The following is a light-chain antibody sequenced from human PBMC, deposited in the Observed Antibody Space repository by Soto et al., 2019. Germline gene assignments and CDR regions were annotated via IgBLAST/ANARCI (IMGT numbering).Light chain of an antibody. V-gene: IGKV3-11*01. J-gene: IGKJ2*01. Sequence: EIVLTQSPATLSLSPGERATLSCRASQSVSSYLAWYQQKPGQAPRLLIYDASNRAPGIPARFSGSGSATDFTLTISSLEPEDFAVYYCQQRGNWPPTFGQGTKLEIK. CDR2: DAS. CDR1: QSVSSY. CDR3: QQRGNWPPT.